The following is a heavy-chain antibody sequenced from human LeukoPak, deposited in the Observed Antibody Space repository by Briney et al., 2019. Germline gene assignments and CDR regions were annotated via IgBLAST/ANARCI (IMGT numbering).Heavy chain of an antibody. Sequence: SETLSLTCTVSGGSINDASWNWIRQPPGQGLEWIGYIYHSGGTNYNPSLKSRVTISLDTSKNQFSLKLSSVTAADTAVYYCARVGTYYRSLDSWGQGTLITVSS. CDR3: ARVGTYYRSLDS. V-gene: IGHV4-59*01. CDR2: IYHSGGT. D-gene: IGHD3-10*01. J-gene: IGHJ4*02. CDR1: GGSINDAS.